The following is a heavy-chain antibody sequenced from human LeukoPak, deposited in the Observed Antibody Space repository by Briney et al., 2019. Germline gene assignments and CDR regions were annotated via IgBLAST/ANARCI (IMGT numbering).Heavy chain of an antibody. J-gene: IGHJ6*02. Sequence: SETLSLTCTVSGGSISSYYWSWIRQPAGKGLEWIGRIYTSGSTNYNPSLKSRVTMSVDTSKNQFSLKLSSVTAADTAVYYCARHSQGLWKRGGPQMLDVWGQGTTVTVSS. CDR2: IYTSGST. CDR3: ARHSQGLWKRGGPQMLDV. V-gene: IGHV4-4*07. CDR1: GGSISSYY. D-gene: IGHD3-3*01.